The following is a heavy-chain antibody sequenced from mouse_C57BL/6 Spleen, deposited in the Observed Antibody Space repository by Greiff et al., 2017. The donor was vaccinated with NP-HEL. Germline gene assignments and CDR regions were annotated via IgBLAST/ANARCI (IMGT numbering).Heavy chain of an antibody. J-gene: IGHJ2*01. CDR3: EGLRRGFDY. Sequence: VQLQQSGPELVKPGASVKMSCKASGYTFTDYNMHWVKQSHGKSLEWIGYINPNNGGTSYNQKFKGKATLTVNKSSSTAYMELRSLTSEDSAIYYCEGLRRGFDYWGQGTTLTVSS. V-gene: IGHV1-22*01. CDR2: INPNNGGT. CDR1: GYTFTDYN. D-gene: IGHD2-2*01.